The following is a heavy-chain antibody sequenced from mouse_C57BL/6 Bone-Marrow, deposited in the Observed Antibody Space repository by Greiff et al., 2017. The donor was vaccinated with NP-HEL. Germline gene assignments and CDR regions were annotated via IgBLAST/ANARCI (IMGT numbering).Heavy chain of an antibody. V-gene: IGHV1-64*01. CDR3: AKEDYYGSSPCLAY. CDR1: GYTFTSYW. D-gene: IGHD1-1*01. J-gene: IGHJ3*01. CDR2: IHPNSGST. Sequence: QVHVKQPGAELVKPGASVKLSCKASGYTFTSYWMHWVKQRPGQGLEWIGMIHPNSGSTNYNEKFKSKATLTVDKSSSTAYMQLSSLTSEDSAVYYCAKEDYYGSSPCLAYWGQGTLVTVSA.